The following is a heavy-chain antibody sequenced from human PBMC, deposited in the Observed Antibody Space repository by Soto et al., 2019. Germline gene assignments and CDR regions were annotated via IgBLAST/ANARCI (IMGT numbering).Heavy chain of an antibody. CDR1: GSTFSDYY. CDR2: ISSSGSTI. Sequence: WGPLRLSCAASGSTFSDYYMSWIRQAPGKGLEWVSYISSSGSTIYYADSVKGRFTISRDNAKNSLYLQMNSLRAEDTAVYYCAREGGIAAELDYWGQGTLVTVSS. D-gene: IGHD6-13*01. V-gene: IGHV3-11*01. J-gene: IGHJ4*02. CDR3: AREGGIAAELDY.